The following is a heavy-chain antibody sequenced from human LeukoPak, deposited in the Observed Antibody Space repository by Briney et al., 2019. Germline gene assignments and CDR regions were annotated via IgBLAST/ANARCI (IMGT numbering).Heavy chain of an antibody. J-gene: IGHJ4*02. D-gene: IGHD5-18*01. CDR2: IYHTGST. V-gene: IGHV4-59*08. Sequence: SETLSLTCTVAGGSINSYYWSWIRQPPGKGLEWIGYIYHTGSTNYHPSLKSRVTISLDTSRNQFSLKLSSVTAADTAVYYCARRVLRGASDTILRGAYFDYWGQGTLVTVSS. CDR3: ARRVLRGASDTILRGAYFDY. CDR1: GGSINSYY.